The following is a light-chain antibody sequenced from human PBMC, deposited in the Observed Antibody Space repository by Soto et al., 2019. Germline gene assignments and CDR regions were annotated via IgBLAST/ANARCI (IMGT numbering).Light chain of an antibody. CDR1: QSVSSSY. Sequence: EIVLTQSPGTLSLSPGERATLSCRASQSVSSSYLAWYQQKPGQAPRLLIYGASIRATGIPDRFSGSGSGTDFTLTISRLEPVDFAVYYCQQYGSSPWTFGQVTKVEIK. CDR3: QQYGSSPWT. J-gene: IGKJ1*01. V-gene: IGKV3-20*01. CDR2: GAS.